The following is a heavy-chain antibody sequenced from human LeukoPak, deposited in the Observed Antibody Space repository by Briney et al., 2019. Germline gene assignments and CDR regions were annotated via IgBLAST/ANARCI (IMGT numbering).Heavy chain of an antibody. V-gene: IGHV3-48*03. CDR1: GFTFSSYE. D-gene: IGHD1-26*01. CDR3: AKEPREWELPDS. Sequence: GGSLRLSCAASGFTFSSYEMNWVRQAPGKGLEWVSYISSSGSTIYYADSVKGRFTISRDNSKNTLYLQMNSLRPEDTAVYYCAKEPREWELPDSWGQGTLVTVSS. J-gene: IGHJ4*02. CDR2: ISSSGSTI.